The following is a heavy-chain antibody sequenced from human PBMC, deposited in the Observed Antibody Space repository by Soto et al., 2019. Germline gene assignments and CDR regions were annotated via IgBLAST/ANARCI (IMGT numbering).Heavy chain of an antibody. J-gene: IGHJ3*01. V-gene: IGHV4-31*03. Sequence: PSETLSLTCTVSGGSISSGGYYWSWIRQHPGKGLEWIGYIYYSGSTYYNPSLKSRVTISVDTSKKQFSLKLSSVTAADMSVYYSARYTLACFWIGYSHDAFDVCGRGTMVTVSS. CDR1: GGSISSGGYY. CDR2: IYYSGST. CDR3: ARYTLACFWIGYSHDAFDV. D-gene: IGHD3-3*01.